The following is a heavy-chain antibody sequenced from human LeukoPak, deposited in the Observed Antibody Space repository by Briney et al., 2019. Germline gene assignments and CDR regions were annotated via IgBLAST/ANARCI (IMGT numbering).Heavy chain of an antibody. Sequence: GGSLRLSCAASGFTFSSYAMSWVRQATGKGLEWVSAIGTAGDTYYSGSVKGRFTISRENAKNSLYLQMNSLRAGDTAVYYCAREDRSLNGMDVWGQGTTVTVSS. CDR1: GFTFSSYA. J-gene: IGHJ6*02. D-gene: IGHD2-15*01. CDR2: IGTAGDT. CDR3: AREDRSLNGMDV. V-gene: IGHV3-13*01.